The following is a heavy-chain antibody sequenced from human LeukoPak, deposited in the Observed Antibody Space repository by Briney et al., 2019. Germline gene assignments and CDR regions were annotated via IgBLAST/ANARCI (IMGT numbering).Heavy chain of an antibody. D-gene: IGHD6-25*01. CDR2: IYSSGST. Sequence: SSETLSLTCTVSGGSISGHYWSWIRQPPGRGLEWIGYIYSSGSTNYNPSLKSRVTISVDTSKNQFSLKLSSVTAADTAVYYCARSARGSDYWGQGTLVTVSS. J-gene: IGHJ4*02. CDR3: ARSARGSDY. V-gene: IGHV4-4*09. CDR1: GGSISGHY.